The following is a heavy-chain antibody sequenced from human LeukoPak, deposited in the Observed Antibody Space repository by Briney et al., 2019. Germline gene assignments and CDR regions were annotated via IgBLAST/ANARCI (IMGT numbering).Heavy chain of an antibody. J-gene: IGHJ3*02. CDR1: GVNFISYA. V-gene: IGHV1-69*10. Sequence: GGAVKVSCKSTGVNFISYAISGVRQAPGQGLEGMGRIIPVLAIANYAQKFQRRITSTAEKSPSTAYLELSRLRSEATAVYYRANDCYDNSGYSHAAFDIWGQGTMVTVSS. D-gene: IGHD3-22*01. CDR3: ANDCYDNSGYSHAAFDI. CDR2: IIPVLAIA.